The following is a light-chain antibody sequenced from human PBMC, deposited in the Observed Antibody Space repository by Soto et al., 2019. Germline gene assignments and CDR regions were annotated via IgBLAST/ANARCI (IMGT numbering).Light chain of an antibody. CDR2: EVT. J-gene: IGLJ1*01. CDR1: SNDIGAYNY. V-gene: IGLV2-14*01. Sequence: QSVLTQPASVSGSPGQSITISCTGTSNDIGAYNYVSWYQQHPGKAPKLMIYEVTERPSGVSNRFSGSKSDITASLTISGLQAEDEADYYCSSYARTSIYVFGTGTKVTVL. CDR3: SSYARTSIYV.